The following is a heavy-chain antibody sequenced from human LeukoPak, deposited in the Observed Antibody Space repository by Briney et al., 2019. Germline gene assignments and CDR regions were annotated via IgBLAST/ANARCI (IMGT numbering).Heavy chain of an antibody. CDR1: GGSISSSSYY. Sequence: SETLSLTCTVSGGSISSSSYYWGWIRQPPGKGLEWIGSIYYSGSTYYNPSLKSRVTISVDTSKNQFSLKLSSVTAADTAVYYCTYGDYVKINYYYYYGMDVWGQGATVTVSS. CDR2: IYYSGST. D-gene: IGHD4-17*01. J-gene: IGHJ6*02. V-gene: IGHV4-39*07. CDR3: TYGDYVKINYYYYYGMDV.